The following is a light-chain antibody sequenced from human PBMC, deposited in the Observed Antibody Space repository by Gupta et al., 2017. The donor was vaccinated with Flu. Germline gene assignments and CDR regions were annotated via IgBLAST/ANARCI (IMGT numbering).Light chain of an antibody. CDR1: QSLLHSDGKTY. Sequence: VTPGQAASISCRSSQSLLHSDGKTYLYWYLQKPGQPPRLLIYEAANRFSGVPDRFSGSGSATYFTLKISRVEAEDVGVYFCMQKLELPVGFGQGTKVEIK. CDR2: EAA. V-gene: IGKV2D-29*01. CDR3: MQKLELPVG. J-gene: IGKJ1*01.